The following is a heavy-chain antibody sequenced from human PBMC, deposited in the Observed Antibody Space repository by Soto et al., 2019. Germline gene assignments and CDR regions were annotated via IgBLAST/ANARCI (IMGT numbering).Heavy chain of an antibody. J-gene: IGHJ4*02. CDR1: GFTFSSYD. V-gene: IGHV3-13*04. CDR2: IGTAGDT. Sequence: GGSLRLSCSASGFTFSSYDMHWVRQGPGKGLEWVSAIGTAGDTSYAGSVKGRFTISRENAKNSLYLQMNSLRAGDTAIYFCARAIGPTLCDYWGQGTLVTVSS. D-gene: IGHD3-22*01. CDR3: ARAIGPTLCDY.